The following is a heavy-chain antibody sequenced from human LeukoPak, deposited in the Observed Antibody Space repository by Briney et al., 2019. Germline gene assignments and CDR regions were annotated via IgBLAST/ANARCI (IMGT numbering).Heavy chain of an antibody. D-gene: IGHD6-19*01. V-gene: IGHV4-4*02. Sequence: SGTLSLTCAVSGGSISSSNWWSWVRQPPGKGLEWIGRIYTSGSTNYNPSLKSRVTMSVDTSKNQFSLKLSSVTAADTAVYYCARRTLRIAVAGTGAFDIWGQGTMVTVSS. CDR3: ARRTLRIAVAGTGAFDI. CDR2: IYTSGST. CDR1: GGSISSSNW. J-gene: IGHJ3*02.